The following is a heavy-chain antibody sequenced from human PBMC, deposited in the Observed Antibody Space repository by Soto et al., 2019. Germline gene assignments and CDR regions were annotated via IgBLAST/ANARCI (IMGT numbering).Heavy chain of an antibody. V-gene: IGHV3-23*01. Sequence: GGSLRLSCAASGFTFSSYAMSWVRQAPGKGLEWVSAISGSGGSTYYADSVKGRFTISRDNSKNTLYLQMNSLRAEDTAVYYCAKDSPGEQWLVPDNWFDPWGQGTLVTVSS. CDR2: ISGSGGST. CDR1: GFTFSSYA. D-gene: IGHD6-19*01. CDR3: AKDSPGEQWLVPDNWFDP. J-gene: IGHJ5*02.